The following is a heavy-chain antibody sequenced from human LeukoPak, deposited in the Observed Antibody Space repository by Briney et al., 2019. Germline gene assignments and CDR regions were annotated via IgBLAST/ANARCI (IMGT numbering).Heavy chain of an antibody. CDR2: IYYSGST. J-gene: IGHJ6*02. D-gene: IGHD6-13*01. CDR1: GGSISSGGYS. Sequence: SQTLSLTCAVSGGSISSGGYSWSWIRQPPGRGLEWIGYIYYSGSTNYNPSLKSRVTISVDTSKNQFSLNLSSVTAADTAVYYCARDRSLMGAAEPYYYYYAMDVWGQGTTVTVSS. V-gene: IGHV4-61*08. CDR3: ARDRSLMGAAEPYYYYYAMDV.